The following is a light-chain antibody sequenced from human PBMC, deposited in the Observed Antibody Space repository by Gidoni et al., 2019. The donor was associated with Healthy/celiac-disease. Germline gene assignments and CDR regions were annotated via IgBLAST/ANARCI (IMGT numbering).Light chain of an antibody. J-gene: IGKJ1*01. CDR2: WAS. CDR3: QQYYSSPPT. CDR1: QSVLYSSNNKNY. Sequence: RATINCKSSQSVLYSSNNKNYVAWYQQKPGQPPKLLIYWASTRESGVPDRFSGSGSGTDFTLTISSLQAEDVAVYYCQQYYSSPPTFGQGTKVEIK. V-gene: IGKV4-1*01.